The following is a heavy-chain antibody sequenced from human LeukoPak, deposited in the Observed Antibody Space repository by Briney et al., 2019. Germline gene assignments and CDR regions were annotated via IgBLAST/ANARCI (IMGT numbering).Heavy chain of an antibody. D-gene: IGHD2-2*01. CDR3: ARRGRIDGSTSLFDY. CDR2: INHSGST. Sequence: SETLSLTCGVYGGSFSGYYWSWIRQPPGKGLEWIGEINHSGSTNYNPSLKSRVTISVDTSKNQFSLKLSSVTAADTAVYYCARRGRIDGSTSLFDYWGQGTLVTVSS. V-gene: IGHV4-34*01. J-gene: IGHJ4*02. CDR1: GGSFSGYY.